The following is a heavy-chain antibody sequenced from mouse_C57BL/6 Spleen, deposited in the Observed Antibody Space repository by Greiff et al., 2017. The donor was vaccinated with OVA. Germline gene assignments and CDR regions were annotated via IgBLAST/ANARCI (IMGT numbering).Heavy chain of an antibody. Sequence: VQLQQSGAELVRPGASVKLSCKASGYTFTDYYINWVKQRPGQGLEWIARIYPGSGNTYYNEKFKGKATLTAEKSSSTAYMQLSSLTSEDSAVYFCARQGKLGPFDYWGQGTTLTVSS. CDR2: IYPGSGNT. CDR3: ARQGKLGPFDY. D-gene: IGHD4-1*01. J-gene: IGHJ2*01. V-gene: IGHV1-76*01. CDR1: GYTFTDYY.